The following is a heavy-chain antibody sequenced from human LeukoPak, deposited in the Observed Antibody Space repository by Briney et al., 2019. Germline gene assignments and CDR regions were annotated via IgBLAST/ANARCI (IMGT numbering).Heavy chain of an antibody. CDR1: GFTFSSYA. Sequence: GGSLRLSCAASGFTFSSYAMSWVRQAPGKGLEWVSAISGSGGSTYYADSVKGRFTISRDNSKSTLYLQMNSLRAEDTAVYYCAKYGSGSYYNIRGYYYYGMDVWGQGTTVTVSS. CDR3: AKYGSGSYYNIRGYYYYGMDV. J-gene: IGHJ6*02. CDR2: ISGSGGST. D-gene: IGHD3-10*01. V-gene: IGHV3-23*01.